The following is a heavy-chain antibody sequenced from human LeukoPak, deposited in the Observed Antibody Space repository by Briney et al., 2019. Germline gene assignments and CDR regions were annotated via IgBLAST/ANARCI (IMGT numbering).Heavy chain of an antibody. J-gene: IGHJ4*02. D-gene: IGHD6-13*01. CDR3: ARGVIAAGGNDFDY. CDR1: GGSVVGYY. V-gene: IGHV4-59*02. Sequence: SETLSLTCNLSGGSVVGYYWSWIRQSPAKGLEWIGYIYYSGSTNYNPSLKSRVTISIDRSQNQVSLKVGSVTAADTAVYYCARGVIAAGGNDFDYWGQGTLVTVSS. CDR2: IYYSGST.